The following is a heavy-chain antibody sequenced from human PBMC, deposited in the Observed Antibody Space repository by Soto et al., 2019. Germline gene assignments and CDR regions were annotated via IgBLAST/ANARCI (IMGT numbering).Heavy chain of an antibody. CDR1: GFTFSSYA. V-gene: IGHV3-64*01. Sequence: EVQLVESGGGLVQPGGFLRLSCAASGFTFSSYAMHWVRQAPGKGLEYVSAISSNGGSTYYANSVKGRFTISRDNSKNTLYLQMGSLRAEDMAVYYCAREDGYCSSTSCYAPSSDYYYYGMDVWGQGTTVTVSS. D-gene: IGHD2-2*03. J-gene: IGHJ6*02. CDR3: AREDGYCSSTSCYAPSSDYYYYGMDV. CDR2: ISSNGGST.